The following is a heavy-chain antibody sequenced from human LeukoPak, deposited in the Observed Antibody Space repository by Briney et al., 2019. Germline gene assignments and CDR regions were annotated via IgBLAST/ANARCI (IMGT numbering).Heavy chain of an antibody. J-gene: IGHJ4*02. Sequence: GGSLRLSCSASGFTFSYYIMHWVRHAPGKGLETVSAITGNGDIPYYGDSVKGRFTISRDNSKNTLYLQMSSLRTEDTAMYYCARDETTVTSSIDYWGQGTLVTVSS. V-gene: IGHV3-64D*09. D-gene: IGHD4-17*01. CDR3: ARDETTVTSSIDY. CDR1: GFTFSYYI. CDR2: ITGNGDIP.